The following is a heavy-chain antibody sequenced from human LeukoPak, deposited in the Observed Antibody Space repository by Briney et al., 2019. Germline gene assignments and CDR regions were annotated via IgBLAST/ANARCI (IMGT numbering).Heavy chain of an antibody. CDR1: GFTFTRFN. CDR2: ITTSGTYI. V-gene: IGHV3-21*06. Sequence: GGSLILSCAASGFTFTRFNMNWVRRAPGKGLELVSSITTSGTYIYYADSVKGRFTISRDNAKNSLYLQMNSLRAEDTAVYYCARPFYYDSNGGEGMDVWGQGTTVTVSS. J-gene: IGHJ6*02. D-gene: IGHD3-22*01. CDR3: ARPFYYDSNGGEGMDV.